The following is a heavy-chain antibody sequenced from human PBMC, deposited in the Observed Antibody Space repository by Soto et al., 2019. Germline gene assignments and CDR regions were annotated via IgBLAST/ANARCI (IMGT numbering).Heavy chain of an antibody. CDR1: GYTLTSHH. D-gene: IGHD6-6*01. Sequence: QVQLVQSGAEVKKPGASVKVSSTASGYTLTSHHINWVRQATGQGLEWMGWMNPNSGNTGYAQKFQGRVTMTRNTSISTAYMELSSLRSEDTAVCYCARRIAARPTRYYYGMDVWGQGTTVTVSS. J-gene: IGHJ6*02. V-gene: IGHV1-8*01. CDR3: ARRIAARPTRYYYGMDV. CDR2: MNPNSGNT.